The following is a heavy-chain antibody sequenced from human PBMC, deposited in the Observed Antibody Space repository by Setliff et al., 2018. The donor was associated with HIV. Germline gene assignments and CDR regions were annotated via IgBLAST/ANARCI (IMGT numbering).Heavy chain of an antibody. J-gene: IGHJ6*03. V-gene: IGHV4-61*02. CDR3: ARHRDPPGSRWIFYYYYMDL. CDR2: IYTSGTT. Sequence: SETLSLTCTVSGDSISSGSYYWNWIRQPAGKGLEWIGRIYTSGTTTYNPSLKSRVTISVDTSKNQVSLRLSSVTAADTGVYYCARHRDPPGSRWIFYYYYMDLWGGGTTVTVSS. CDR1: GDSISSGSYY. D-gene: IGHD6-13*01.